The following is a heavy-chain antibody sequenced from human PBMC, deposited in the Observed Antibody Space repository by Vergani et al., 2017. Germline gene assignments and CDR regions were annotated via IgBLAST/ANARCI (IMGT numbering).Heavy chain of an antibody. CDR2: IKRDGTET. J-gene: IGHJ1*01. CDR3: ARISGGSAPYLHY. V-gene: IGHV3-7*01. Sequence: AQLVESGGGVFQPGSSLRLSCAASGFAFGGYGMHWVRQAPGKGLEWVASIKRDGTETFYVDSVKGRFTISRDNAKTTLYLQMNSLRDEDRGVYYCARISGGSAPYLHYWGQGTLVTVAS. CDR1: GFAFGGYG. D-gene: IGHD2-15*01.